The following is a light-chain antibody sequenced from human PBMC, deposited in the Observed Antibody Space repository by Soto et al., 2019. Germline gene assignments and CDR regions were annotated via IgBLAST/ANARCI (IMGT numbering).Light chain of an antibody. CDR1: SRDVGGYNY. Sequence: QSVLTQPPSASGSPGQSVTISCTGTSRDVGGYNYVSWYQQHPGKAPKLMIYEVTKRPSGVPDRFSGSKSGNTASLTVSGLQAEDEADYYCSSYAGNVLFGGGTKLTVL. CDR2: EVT. CDR3: SSYAGNVL. V-gene: IGLV2-8*01. J-gene: IGLJ2*01.